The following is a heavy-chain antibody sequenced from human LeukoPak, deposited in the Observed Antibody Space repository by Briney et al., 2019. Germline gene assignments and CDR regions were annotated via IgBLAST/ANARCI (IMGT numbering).Heavy chain of an antibody. Sequence: AETLSLPCAVYGGSFSGYYWSWIRQPPGKGLEWIGEINHSGSTNYNPSLKSRVTISVDTSKNQFSLNLSSVTAADTAVYYCARGFQRTQGDHYMDVWGRGTTVTVSS. CDR1: GGSFSGYY. J-gene: IGHJ6*03. D-gene: IGHD2/OR15-2a*01. CDR2: INHSGST. V-gene: IGHV4-34*01. CDR3: ARGFQRTQGDHYMDV.